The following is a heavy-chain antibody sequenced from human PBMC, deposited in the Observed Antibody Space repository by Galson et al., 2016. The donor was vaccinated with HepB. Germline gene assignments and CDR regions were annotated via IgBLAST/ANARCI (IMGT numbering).Heavy chain of an antibody. Sequence: ETLSLTCTVSGGSVSSSSYYWGWVRQPPGKGLEWIGSIYYRGSTYYKPSLKSRVTISVDTSKNQFSLRLSSVTATDTAIYYCATDSAGSYYDCCPWGQGTLVTVSS. D-gene: IGHD3-10*01. CDR1: GGSVSSSSYY. V-gene: IGHV4-39*02. CDR2: IYYRGST. CDR3: ATDSAGSYYDCCP. J-gene: IGHJ5*02.